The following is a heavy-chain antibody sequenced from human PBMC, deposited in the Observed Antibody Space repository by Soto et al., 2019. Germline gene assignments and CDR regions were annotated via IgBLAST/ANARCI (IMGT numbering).Heavy chain of an antibody. Sequence: PSETLSLTCDVSGDTISTGGYTWAWIRQPPGEALEWIGHTYHSGSTNYNPSLKSRVTISVDTSKNQFSLKLSFVTAADTAVYYCARFNWYFDLWGRGTLVTVSS. CDR1: GDTISTGGYT. J-gene: IGHJ2*01. V-gene: IGHV4-30-2*01. CDR2: TYHSGST. CDR3: ARFNWYFDL.